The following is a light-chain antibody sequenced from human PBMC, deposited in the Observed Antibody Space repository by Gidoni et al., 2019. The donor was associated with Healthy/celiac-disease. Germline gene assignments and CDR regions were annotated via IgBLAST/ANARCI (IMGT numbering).Light chain of an antibody. CDR1: QSISSW. CDR3: QQYNSYPYT. V-gene: IGKV1-5*03. CDR2: KAS. Sequence: DIQMTQSPSTLYASVGDRVTITSRASQSISSWLAWYQQKPGKAPKLLIYKASSLESGVPSRFSGSGSGTEFTLTISSLQPDDFATYYCQQYNSYPYTFGQGTKLEIK. J-gene: IGKJ2*01.